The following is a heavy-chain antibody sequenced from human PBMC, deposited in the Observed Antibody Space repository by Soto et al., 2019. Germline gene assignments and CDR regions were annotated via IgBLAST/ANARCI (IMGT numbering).Heavy chain of an antibody. Sequence: DVQLLESGGDLVQPGGSLRLSCAASGFTFSSYAMSWVRQAPGKGLEWVSSMSGAGRSSYDADSVKGRFTISRDNSKNTLYLQMNNLRAEETALYYCAKGPIFGVENIYDYWGQGPLVTVSS. CDR3: AKGPIFGVENIYDY. D-gene: IGHD3-3*01. CDR2: MSGAGRSS. J-gene: IGHJ4*02. CDR1: GFTFSSYA. V-gene: IGHV3-23*01.